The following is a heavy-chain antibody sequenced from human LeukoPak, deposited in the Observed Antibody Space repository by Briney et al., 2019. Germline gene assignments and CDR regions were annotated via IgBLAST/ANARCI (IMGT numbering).Heavy chain of an antibody. D-gene: IGHD3-3*01. Sequence: ASVKVSCKVSGYTLTELSMHWVRQAPGKGLEWMGGFDPEDGETIYAQKFQGRVTMTEDTSTDTPYMELSSLRSEDTAVYYCATAPPTSGIHYDFWSGLGLSYYYMDVWGKGTTVTVSS. J-gene: IGHJ6*03. CDR1: GYTLTELS. CDR3: ATAPPTSGIHYDFWSGLGLSYYYMDV. CDR2: FDPEDGET. V-gene: IGHV1-24*01.